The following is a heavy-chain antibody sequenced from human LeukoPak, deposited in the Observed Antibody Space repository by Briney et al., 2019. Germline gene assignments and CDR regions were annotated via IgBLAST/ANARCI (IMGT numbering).Heavy chain of an antibody. CDR1: GYTFRGNY. D-gene: IGHD4-11*01. CDR3: ARDPSSVTLYFFDY. V-gene: IGHV1-2*02. J-gene: IGHJ4*02. CDR2: IDANNGDT. Sequence: ASVKISCKASGYTFRGNYIHWLRQAPGQGLEWMGWIDANNGDTKSAQKFQGRVTMSRDTSISTAYMDLSSLSPDDAAVYYCARDPSSVTLYFFDYWGKGTLVTVSS.